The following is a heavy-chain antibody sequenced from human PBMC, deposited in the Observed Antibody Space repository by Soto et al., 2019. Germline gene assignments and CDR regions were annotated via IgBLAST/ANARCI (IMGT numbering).Heavy chain of an antibody. V-gene: IGHV1-18*01. D-gene: IGHD3-10*01. J-gene: IGHJ6*02. Sequence: ASVKVSCQASGYTFTSYGISWVRQARGQGLEWMGWISAYNGNTNYAQKLQGRFTMTTDTSTSTAYMELRSLRSDDTAVYYCAREKVITRVLDGRVFMDVWGQGTTVTVSS. CDR2: ISAYNGNT. CDR3: AREKVITRVLDGRVFMDV. CDR1: GYTFTSYG.